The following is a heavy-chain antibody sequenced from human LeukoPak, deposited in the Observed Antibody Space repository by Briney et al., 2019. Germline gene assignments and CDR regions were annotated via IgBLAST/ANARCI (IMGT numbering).Heavy chain of an antibody. Sequence: PGGSLRLSCAASGFTFSSYAMHWVRQAPGKGLEWVAVISYDGSNKYYADSVKGRFTISRDNSKNTLYLQMNSLRAEDTAVHYCARDSLEVTTSGWFDYWGQGTRVTVSS. CDR2: ISYDGSNK. J-gene: IGHJ4*02. CDR3: ARDSLEVTTSGWFDY. D-gene: IGHD4-17*01. V-gene: IGHV3-30-3*01. CDR1: GFTFSSYA.